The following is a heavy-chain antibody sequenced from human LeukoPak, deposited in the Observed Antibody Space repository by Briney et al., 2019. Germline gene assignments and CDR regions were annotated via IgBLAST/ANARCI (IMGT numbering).Heavy chain of an antibody. V-gene: IGHV3-74*03. Sequence: GGSLRLSCAVSGFTFRSYWMHWVRQAPGKGLVWVSRINNDGSNTTYADSVKGRFTISRDNSKNTLYLQMNSLRAEDTAVFYCAKDGGRSSSPYYFDNWGQGTLVTVSS. J-gene: IGHJ4*02. D-gene: IGHD6-6*01. CDR1: GFTFRSYW. CDR3: AKDGGRSSSPYYFDN. CDR2: INNDGSNT.